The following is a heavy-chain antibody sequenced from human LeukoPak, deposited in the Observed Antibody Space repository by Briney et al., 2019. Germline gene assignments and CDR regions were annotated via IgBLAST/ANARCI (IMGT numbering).Heavy chain of an antibody. CDR3: ARSPYYDFWSGYHEFYYYYYYMDV. CDR1: GGSFSGYY. Sequence: SETLSLTCAVYGGSFSGYYWSWIRQPPGKGLERIGEINHSGSTNYNPSLKSRVTISVDTSKNQFSLKLSSVTAADTAVYYCARSPYYDFWSGYHEFYYYYYYMDVWGKGTTVTVSS. V-gene: IGHV4-34*01. D-gene: IGHD3-3*01. J-gene: IGHJ6*03. CDR2: INHSGST.